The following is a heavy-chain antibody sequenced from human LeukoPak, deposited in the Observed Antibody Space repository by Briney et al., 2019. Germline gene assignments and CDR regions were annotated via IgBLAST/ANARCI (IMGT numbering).Heavy chain of an antibody. V-gene: IGHV4-59*01. CDR2: IYYSGST. Sequence: KSSETLSLTCTVSGGSLSSYYWNWLRQPPGKGLEWIGYIYYSGSTNYNPSLKSRVTISVDTSKNQFSLKLHSVTAADTAVYYCARVTGYVIEDNFDYWGQGTLVTVSS. J-gene: IGHJ4*02. CDR1: GGSLSSYY. D-gene: IGHD2-15*01. CDR3: ARVTGYVIEDNFDY.